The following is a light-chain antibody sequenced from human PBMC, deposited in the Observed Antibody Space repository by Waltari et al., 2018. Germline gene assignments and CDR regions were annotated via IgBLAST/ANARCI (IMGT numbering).Light chain of an antibody. CDR1: QSVLYSSNNRNY. Sequence: DIVMTQSPDSLAVSLGERATINCKSSQSVLYSSNNRNYFAWYQQKPGQPPTLLIYWASTRESGVPDRFSGSGSGTAFTLTISSLQAEDVAVYYCQQYYATPWTFGQGTKLEIK. CDR2: WAS. CDR3: QQYYATPWT. J-gene: IGKJ1*01. V-gene: IGKV4-1*01.